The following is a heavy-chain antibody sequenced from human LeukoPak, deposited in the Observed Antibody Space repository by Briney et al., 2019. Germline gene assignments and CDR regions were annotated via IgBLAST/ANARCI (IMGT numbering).Heavy chain of an antibody. D-gene: IGHD3-3*01. CDR1: GGSISGSSYY. CDR3: ARQDTITTPGVDY. J-gene: IGHJ4*02. Sequence: SETLSLTCTVSGGSISGSSYYWGWFRQPPGKGLEWIANAYYSGTTYYNPSLKSRVTISVDTSKNQFSLKLSSVTAADTAVYYCARQDTITTPGVDYWGQGTPVTVSS. V-gene: IGHV4-39*01. CDR2: AYYSGTT.